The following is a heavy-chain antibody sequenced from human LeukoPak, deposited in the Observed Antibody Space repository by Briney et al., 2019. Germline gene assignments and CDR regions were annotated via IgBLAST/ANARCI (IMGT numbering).Heavy chain of an antibody. V-gene: IGHV2-5*02. CDR2: IYWDDDK. D-gene: IGHD4-17*01. Sequence: SGPTLVKPTQTLTLTCTFSGFSLSSSGVGVGWIRQPPGKALEWLALIYWDDDKRYSPSLKSRLTITMDTSKNQVVLTLTNMDPVDTGTYYCAHSGTVTSPHDAFDVWGQGTMVTVSS. CDR1: GFSLSSSGVG. J-gene: IGHJ3*01. CDR3: AHSGTVTSPHDAFDV.